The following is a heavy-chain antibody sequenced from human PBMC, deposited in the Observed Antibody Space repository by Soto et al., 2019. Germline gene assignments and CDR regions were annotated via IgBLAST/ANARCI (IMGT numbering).Heavy chain of an antibody. CDR1: GFTFSSYA. V-gene: IGHV3-23*01. CDR2: ISGSGGST. J-gene: IGHJ4*02. D-gene: IGHD2-2*03. CDR3: AKEGGYCSSTSCYGRVYY. Sequence: GGSLRLSCAASGFTFSSYAMSWVRQAPGKGLEWVTAISGSGGSTYYADSVKGRFTISRDNSKNTLYLQMNSLRAEDTAVYYCAKEGGYCSSTSCYGRVYYWGQGTLVTVSS.